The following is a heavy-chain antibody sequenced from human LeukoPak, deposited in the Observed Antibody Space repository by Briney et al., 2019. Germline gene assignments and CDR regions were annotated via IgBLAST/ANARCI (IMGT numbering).Heavy chain of an antibody. J-gene: IGHJ6*02. Sequence: SETLSLTCAVYGGSFSGYYWSWIRQPPGKGLEWIGEINHSGSTNYNPSLKSRVTISVDTSKNQFSLKLSSVTAADTAVYYCARSHPVWDYYGMDVWGQGTTVTVSS. CDR2: INHSGST. CDR1: GGSFSGYY. V-gene: IGHV4-34*01. D-gene: IGHD7-27*01. CDR3: ARSHPVWDYYGMDV.